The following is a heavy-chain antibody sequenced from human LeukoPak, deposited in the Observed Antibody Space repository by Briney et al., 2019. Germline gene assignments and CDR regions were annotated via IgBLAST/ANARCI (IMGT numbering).Heavy chain of an antibody. CDR3: ASSIVVVPAAIRGDYYYYGMDV. D-gene: IGHD2-2*02. CDR2: ISAYNGNT. CDR1: GYTFTSYG. V-gene: IGHV1-18*01. Sequence: ASVKVSCKASGYTFTSYGISWVRQAPGQGLEWMGWISAYNGNTNYAQKLQGRVTTTTDTSTSTAYMELRSLRSDDTAVYYCASSIVVVPAAIRGDYYYYGMDVWGQGTTVTVSS. J-gene: IGHJ6*02.